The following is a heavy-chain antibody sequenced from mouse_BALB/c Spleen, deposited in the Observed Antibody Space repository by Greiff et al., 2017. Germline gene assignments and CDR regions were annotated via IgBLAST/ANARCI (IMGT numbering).Heavy chain of an antibody. J-gene: IGHJ3*01. CDR1: GFTFSDYY. Sequence: EVQGVESGGGLVKPGGSLKLSCAASGFTFSDYYMYWVRQTPEKRLEWVATISDGGSYTYYPDSVKGRFTISRDNAKNNLYLQMSSLKSEDTAMYYCATGRFAYWGQGTLVTVSA. D-gene: IGHD1-1*01. CDR3: ATGRFAY. V-gene: IGHV5-4*02. CDR2: ISDGGSYT.